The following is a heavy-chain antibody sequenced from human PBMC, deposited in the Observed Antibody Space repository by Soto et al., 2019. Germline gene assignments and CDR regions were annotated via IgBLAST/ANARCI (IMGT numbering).Heavy chain of an antibody. CDR3: AKDLHWYGMDV. J-gene: IGHJ6*02. CDR1: GFTFSDYF. D-gene: IGHD1-20*01. Sequence: EVQLLESGGGLVQPGESLRLSCAASGFTFSDYFMNWVRQAPGKGLEWVSGINKDGGTTQNADFVRGRFTISRDNSRNTLYLQMNSVRAEDTALYYCAKDLHWYGMDVWGQGTTLTV. V-gene: IGHV3-23*01. CDR2: INKDGGTT.